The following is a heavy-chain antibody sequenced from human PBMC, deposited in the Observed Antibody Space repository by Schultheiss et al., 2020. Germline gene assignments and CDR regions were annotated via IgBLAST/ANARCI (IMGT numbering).Heavy chain of an antibody. CDR2: IYYSGST. Sequence: SETLSFTCTVSGDSISSYYWGWIRQPPGKGLEWIGYIYYSGSTNYNPSLKSRVTISVDTSKNQFSLKLSSVTAADTAVYYCARDLNSLWAGGMDVWGQGTTVTVSS. V-gene: IGHV4-59*01. CDR3: ARDLNSLWAGGMDV. CDR1: GDSISSYY. D-gene: IGHD3-16*01. J-gene: IGHJ6*02.